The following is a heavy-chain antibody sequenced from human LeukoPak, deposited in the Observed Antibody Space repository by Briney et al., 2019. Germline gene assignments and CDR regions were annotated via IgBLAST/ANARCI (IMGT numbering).Heavy chain of an antibody. CDR3: ASLHYDILTGSYYFDY. V-gene: IGHV3-11*03. CDR2: ISDSSSYT. J-gene: IGHJ4*02. Sequence: GGSLRLSCAASGFTFSDYYMSWIRQAPGKGLEWVSYISDSSSYTKYADSVKGRFTISRDNAKNSLYLQMNSLRAEDTAVYYCASLHYDILTGSYYFDYWGQGTLVTISS. D-gene: IGHD3-9*01. CDR1: GFTFSDYY.